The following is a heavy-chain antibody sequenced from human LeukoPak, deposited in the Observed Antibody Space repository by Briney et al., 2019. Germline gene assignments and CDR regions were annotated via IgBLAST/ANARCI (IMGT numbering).Heavy chain of an antibody. CDR1: GGSFSGYY. CDR2: INHSGST. Sequence: NPSETLSLTCAVYGGSFSGYYWSWIRQPPGKGLEWIGEINHSGSTNYNPSLKSRVTISVDTSKNQFSLKLSSVTAADTAVYCCARRGTPSWITLVRGIDYWGQGTLVTVSS. J-gene: IGHJ4*02. CDR3: ARRGTPSWITLVRGIDY. V-gene: IGHV4-34*01. D-gene: IGHD3-10*01.